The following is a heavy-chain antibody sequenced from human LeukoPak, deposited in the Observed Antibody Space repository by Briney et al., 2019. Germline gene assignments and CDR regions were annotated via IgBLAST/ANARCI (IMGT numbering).Heavy chain of an antibody. J-gene: IGHJ4*02. D-gene: IGHD1-26*01. V-gene: IGHV3-23*01. CDR1: GLTFSSYA. CDR3: AKDLYSGSYWGGLVFDY. Sequence: GGSLRLSCAASGLTFSSYAMSWVRQAPGKGLEWVSAISGSGGSTYYADSVKGRFTISRDNSKNTLYLQMNSLRAEDTAVYYCAKDLYSGSYWGGLVFDYWGQGTLVTVSS. CDR2: ISGSGGST.